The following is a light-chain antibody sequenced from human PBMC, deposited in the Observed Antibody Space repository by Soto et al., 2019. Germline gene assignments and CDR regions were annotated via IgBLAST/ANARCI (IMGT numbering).Light chain of an antibody. CDR1: QSVSSF. J-gene: IGKJ1*01. CDR3: QQYNKWWT. V-gene: IGKV3-11*01. CDR2: DAS. Sequence: EIVWTQSPAILSLSPGERANLSCRASQSVSSFLAWYQQRPGQAPRLLIYDASNRATGIPDRFSGSGSGTEFTLTISRLKSEDFAVYYCQQYNKWWTFGQGTKV.